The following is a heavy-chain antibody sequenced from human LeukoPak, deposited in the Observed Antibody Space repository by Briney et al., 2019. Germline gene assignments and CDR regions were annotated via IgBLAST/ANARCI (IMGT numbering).Heavy chain of an antibody. CDR1: GGSISGYY. CDR3: ARAGSSSWYTWFDP. D-gene: IGHD6-13*01. J-gene: IGHJ5*02. CDR2: IYYSGST. V-gene: IGHV4-59*01. Sequence: SETLSLTCAVSGGSISGYYWSWIRQPPGKGLEWIGYIYYSGSTNYNPSLKSRVTISVDTSKNQFSLKLSSVTAADTAVYYCARAGSSSWYTWFDPWGQGTLVTVSS.